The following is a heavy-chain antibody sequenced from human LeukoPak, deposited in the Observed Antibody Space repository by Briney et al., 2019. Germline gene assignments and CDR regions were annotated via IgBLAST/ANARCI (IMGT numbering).Heavy chain of an antibody. V-gene: IGHV3-30*09. CDR2: ISYDGTNK. CDR3: ARDPRGSPYYFDY. J-gene: IGHJ4*02. CDR1: GFTFSSYA. D-gene: IGHD1-26*01. Sequence: GGSLRLSCAASGFTFSSYAMHWVRQAPGKGLEWVAVISYDGTNKNYADSVKGRFAISRDNSKNTVYLQMNSLRVEDAAVYYCARDPRGSPYYFDYWGQGTLVTVSS.